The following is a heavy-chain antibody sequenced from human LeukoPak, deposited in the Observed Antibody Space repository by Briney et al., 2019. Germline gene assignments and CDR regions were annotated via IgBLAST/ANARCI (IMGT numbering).Heavy chain of an antibody. Sequence: GGSLRLSCAASGFTFSSYSMNWVRQAPGKGLEWVSYISSSSSTVYYADSVKGRFTISRDNAKNSLYLQMNSLRAEDTAVYYCARVGCSGGSCYWDYYYYMDVWGKGTTVTVSS. CDR2: ISSSSSTV. D-gene: IGHD2-15*01. V-gene: IGHV3-48*01. J-gene: IGHJ6*03. CDR3: ARVGCSGGSCYWDYYYYMDV. CDR1: GFTFSSYS.